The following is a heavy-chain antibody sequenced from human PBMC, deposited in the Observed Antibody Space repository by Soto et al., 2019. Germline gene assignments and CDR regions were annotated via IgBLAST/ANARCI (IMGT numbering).Heavy chain of an antibody. CDR3: ARGQSIAARRRGYYFDY. J-gene: IGHJ4*02. D-gene: IGHD6-6*01. CDR1: GGTFSSYA. Sequence: QVQLVQSGAEVKKPGSSVKVSCKASGGTFSSYAISWVRQAPGQGLEWMGRIIPIFGTANYAQKFQGRVTITADESKSTAYMELSSLRSEDTAVYYCARGQSIAARRRGYYFDYWGQGTLVTVSS. CDR2: IIPIFGTA. V-gene: IGHV1-69*01.